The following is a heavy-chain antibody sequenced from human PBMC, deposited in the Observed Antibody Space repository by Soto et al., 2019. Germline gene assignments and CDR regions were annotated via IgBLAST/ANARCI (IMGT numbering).Heavy chain of an antibody. D-gene: IGHD3-10*01. Sequence: QVHLQQWGAGLLKPSETLSLTCAVYGGSFSGYYWSWIRQPPGKGLEWIGEINNGGSSNYNPSLKSRVSMSVGTSNTQFSLKLTSVTAADTAVYYCARGRGDGYNQNWYFDLWGRGTLVTVSS. CDR1: GGSFSGYY. CDR2: INNGGSS. CDR3: ARGRGDGYNQNWYFDL. J-gene: IGHJ2*01. V-gene: IGHV4-34*01.